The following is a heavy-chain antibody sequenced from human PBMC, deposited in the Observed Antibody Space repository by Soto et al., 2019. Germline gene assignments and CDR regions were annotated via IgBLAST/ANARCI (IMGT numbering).Heavy chain of an antibody. CDR1: GFTVISNY. V-gene: IGHV3-53*04. D-gene: IGHD6-19*01. J-gene: IGHJ3*02. Sequence: EVQLVESGGGLVQPGGSLRLSCAASGFTVISNYMSWVRQAPGKGREWVSVIFTGGSTYYADSVKGRFTISRHRSMITSYLQMEGLRSEDTAVYYWARDRQSIGLLDAVDIWCRGTM. CDR2: IFTGGST. CDR3: ARDRQSIGLLDAVDI.